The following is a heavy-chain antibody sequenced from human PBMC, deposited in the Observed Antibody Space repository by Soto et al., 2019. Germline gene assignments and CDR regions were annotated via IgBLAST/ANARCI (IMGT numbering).Heavy chain of an antibody. CDR1: EYNIGSRDY. CDR2: IYHSGSS. Sequence: LVPHSHSTSVSEYNIGSRDYLVWIGQHPGRGLEWIGNIYHSGSSYYNPSLKSRVTISVDTSKNQFSLKLSSVTAADTAMYYCARQSTGGTHDYYYYGMDVCGQGTT. V-gene: IGHV4-38-2*02. J-gene: IGHJ6*02. D-gene: IGHD3-10*01. CDR3: ARQSTGGTHDYYYYGMDV.